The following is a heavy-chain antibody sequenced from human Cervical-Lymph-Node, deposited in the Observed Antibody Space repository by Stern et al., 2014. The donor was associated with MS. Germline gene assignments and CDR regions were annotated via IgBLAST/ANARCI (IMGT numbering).Heavy chain of an antibody. CDR2: TSYDGGNR. V-gene: IGHV3-30*18. CDR1: RFTFRSYG. J-gene: IGHJ6*02. CDR3: AKDRRGGYNYLYGMDV. D-gene: IGHD5-18*01. Sequence: VQLVQSGGGVVQPGTSLRLPCTGSRFTFRSYGIHWVRQAPGKGLEWVSVTSYDGGNRQYADSVKGRFTISRDNSKNTVYLHLNSLRPEDTGVYHCAKDRRGGYNYLYGMDVWGQGTTVTVS.